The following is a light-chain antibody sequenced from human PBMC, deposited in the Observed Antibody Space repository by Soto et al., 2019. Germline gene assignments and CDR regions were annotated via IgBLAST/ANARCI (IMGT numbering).Light chain of an antibody. Sequence: DIQLTQSPSFLSASVGDRVTITCRASQGINNYLAWYQQKPGKAPKLLIYNARALQSGVPSRFSGSGSGTEFTLTSSSLQPEDFATYYCQQLDNYPRTFGQGTKVEIK. J-gene: IGKJ1*01. CDR3: QQLDNYPRT. CDR2: NAR. CDR1: QGINNY. V-gene: IGKV1-9*01.